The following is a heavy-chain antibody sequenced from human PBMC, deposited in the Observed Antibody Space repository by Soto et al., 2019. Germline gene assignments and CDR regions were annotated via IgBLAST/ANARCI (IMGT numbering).Heavy chain of an antibody. J-gene: IGHJ3*02. D-gene: IGHD3-9*01. Sequence: SETLSLTCTVSGGSISSGDYYWSWIRQPPGKGLEWIGYIYYSGSTYYNPSLKSRVAISVDTSKNQFSLKLSSVTAADTAVYYCARDSPNYDILTGYYTSHAFDIRGQGTMVTV. V-gene: IGHV4-30-4*01. CDR2: IYYSGST. CDR1: GGSISSGDYY. CDR3: ARDSPNYDILTGYYTSHAFDI.